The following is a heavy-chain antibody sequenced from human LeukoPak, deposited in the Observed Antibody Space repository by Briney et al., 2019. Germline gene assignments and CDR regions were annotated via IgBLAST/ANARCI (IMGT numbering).Heavy chain of an antibody. CDR1: GFTLENYW. Sequence: PGGSLRLSCTASGFTLENYWMNWVRQAPGKGPEWVANIKQDGSVEHYLDSVKGRFTISRDNAKNSLILQMNSLRDEDTAVYYCARWAGVIDYWGQGTLVTVSS. J-gene: IGHJ4*02. CDR2: IKQDGSVE. CDR3: ARWAGVIDY. D-gene: IGHD3-10*01. V-gene: IGHV3-7*01.